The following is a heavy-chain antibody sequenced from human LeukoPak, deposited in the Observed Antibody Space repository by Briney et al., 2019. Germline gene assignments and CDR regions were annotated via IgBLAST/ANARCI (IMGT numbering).Heavy chain of an antibody. CDR1: GFTFSSKN. D-gene: IGHD1-26*01. CDR2: ISTSGSTI. J-gene: IGHJ4*02. Sequence: GGSLRLSCAASGFTFSSKNINWVRQSPGQGLEWVAHISTSGSTIFYGDSVRGRFTISRDNVKSSVSLQMNSLRGEDTAVYYCVRYSGSYYYPPAWDLWGQGTLVTVSS. CDR3: VRYSGSYYYPPAWDL. V-gene: IGHV3-48*01.